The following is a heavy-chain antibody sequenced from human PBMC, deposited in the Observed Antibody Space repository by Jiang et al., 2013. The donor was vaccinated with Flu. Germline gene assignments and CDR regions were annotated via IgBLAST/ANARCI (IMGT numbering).Heavy chain of an antibody. CDR3: TRGASVSSTGWYRRWFDP. CDR2: IDPKSGGA. V-gene: IGHV1-2*04. CDR1: GYTFTGYY. D-gene: IGHD6-19*01. Sequence: SGAEVKKPGASVKVSCKASGYTFTGYYLHWVRQAPGQGLEWVGWIDPKSGGAKYAQKFQGWVTMTRDTAISTAYMELSRLKSDDTALYYCTRGASVSSTGWYRRWFDPWGPGNPGHRLL. J-gene: IGHJ5*02.